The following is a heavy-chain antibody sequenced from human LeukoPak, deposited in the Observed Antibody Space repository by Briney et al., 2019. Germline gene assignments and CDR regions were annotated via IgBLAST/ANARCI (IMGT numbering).Heavy chain of an antibody. D-gene: IGHD1-14*01. CDR1: GLTFRSNW. Sequence: GGSLRLSCAAPGLTFRSNWMSWVRQAPGKGLEWVANIKLDGSGTYYVDSVKGRFTISRDNAKSSLYLQMNSLRAEDTAVFYCARDLSGTGWYFDLWGRGTLVTVSS. CDR2: IKLDGSGT. J-gene: IGHJ2*01. CDR3: ARDLSGTGWYFDL. V-gene: IGHV3-7*05.